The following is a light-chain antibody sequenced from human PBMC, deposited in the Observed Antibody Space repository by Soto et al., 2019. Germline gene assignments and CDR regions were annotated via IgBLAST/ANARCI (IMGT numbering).Light chain of an antibody. CDR1: KLGDKY. CDR3: ISYAGSNNWN. Sequence: SYELTQPPSVSVSPGQTASITCSGDKLGDKYACWYQQKPGQSPVLVIYQDSKRPSGIPERFSGSNSGNTATLTISGTQAEDEADYYCISYAGSNNWNFGTGTKLTVL. V-gene: IGLV3-1*01. CDR2: QDS. J-gene: IGLJ1*01.